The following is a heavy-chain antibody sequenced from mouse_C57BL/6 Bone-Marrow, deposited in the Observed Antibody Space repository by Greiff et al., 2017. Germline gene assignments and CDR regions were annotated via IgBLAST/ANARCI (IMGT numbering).Heavy chain of an antibody. Sequence: EVQLQESGGDLVKPGGSLKLSCAASGFTFSSYGMSWVRQTPDKRLEWVATISSGGSYTYYPDSVKGRFTISRDNAKNTLYLQMSSLKSEDTAMYYCARQNYGSRDWFAYWGQGTLVTVSA. CDR3: ARQNYGSRDWFAY. J-gene: IGHJ3*01. CDR2: ISSGGSYT. CDR1: GFTFSSYG. D-gene: IGHD1-1*01. V-gene: IGHV5-6*01.